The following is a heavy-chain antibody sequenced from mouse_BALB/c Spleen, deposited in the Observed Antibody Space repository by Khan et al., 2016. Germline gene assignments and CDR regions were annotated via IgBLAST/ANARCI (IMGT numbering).Heavy chain of an antibody. Sequence: EVKLEESGGGLVQPGGSMKLSCAVSGFTFSDAWMDWVRQSPEKGLEWVAEIRSKANNHATFYAESVKGRFAISRDESTSRIYLQMTTLRAEGTGIYYRTRRDKDWYCAVRGAGTTVIVSS. CDR3: TRRDKDWYCAV. D-gene: IGHD1-3*01. V-gene: IGHV6-6*01. CDR1: GFTFSDAW. CDR2: IRSKANNHAT. J-gene: IGHJ1*01.